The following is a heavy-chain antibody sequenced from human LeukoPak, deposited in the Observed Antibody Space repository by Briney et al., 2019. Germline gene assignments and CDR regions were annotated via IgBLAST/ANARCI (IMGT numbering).Heavy chain of an antibody. CDR2: IIPIFGTA. CDR3: ARVVRDYYGSGSYYFDAFDI. D-gene: IGHD3-10*01. CDR1: GYSFTGYY. J-gene: IGHJ3*02. V-gene: IGHV1-69*05. Sequence: ASVKVSCKASGYSFTGYYIQWLRQAPGQGLEWMGGIIPIFGTANYAQKFQGRVTITTDESTSTAYMELSSLRSEDTAVYYCARVVRDYYGSGSYYFDAFDIWGQGTMVTVSS.